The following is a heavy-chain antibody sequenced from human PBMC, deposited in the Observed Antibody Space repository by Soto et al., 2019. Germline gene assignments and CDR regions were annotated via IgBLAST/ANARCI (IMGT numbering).Heavy chain of an antibody. D-gene: IGHD2-2*01. CDR1: GYTFTSYD. V-gene: IGHV1-8*01. CDR2: MNPNSRNT. Sequence: QVQLVQSVAEVKKPGASVKVSCKASGYTFTSYDINWVRQSTGQGLEWMGWMNPNSRNTGYAHKFQGRVTMTRNTSTTTAYMDLRSLRSGDTAVYFCARRQRVRCSSTSCYLYFDCWGQGTLVTVSS. CDR3: ARRQRVRCSSTSCYLYFDC. J-gene: IGHJ4*02.